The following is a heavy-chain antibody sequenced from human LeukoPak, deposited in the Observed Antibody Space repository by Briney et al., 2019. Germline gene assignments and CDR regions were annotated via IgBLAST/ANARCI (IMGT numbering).Heavy chain of an antibody. CDR2: IYYSGST. D-gene: IGHD3-3*01. J-gene: IGHJ6*02. Sequence: SETLSLTCTVSGGSISSHYWGWIRQPPGKGLEWIGHIYYSGSTTYTPSLKSRVTISLDTSKNQFSLKLSSVTAADTAVYYCARFKYDFWSGSRSYYFYGMDVWGQGTTVTVSS. CDR1: GGSISSHY. CDR3: ARFKYDFWSGSRSYYFYGMDV. V-gene: IGHV4-59*08.